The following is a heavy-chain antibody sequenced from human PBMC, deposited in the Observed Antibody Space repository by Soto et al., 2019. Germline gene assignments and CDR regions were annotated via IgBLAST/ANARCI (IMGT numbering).Heavy chain of an antibody. V-gene: IGHV1-69*01. CDR1: GGTFSRHA. J-gene: IGHJ6*02. CDR3: ARELGYCSSTSCSLREYYYGMDV. D-gene: IGHD2-2*01. CDR2: IIPIFGTA. Sequence: QVQLVQSGAEVRKPGSSVKVSCKASGGTFSRHAISWVRQAPGQGLEWMGGIIPIFGTANYAQKFQGRVTITADESTSTAYMELSSLRSEDTAVYYCARELGYCSSTSCSLREYYYGMDVWGQGTTVTVSS.